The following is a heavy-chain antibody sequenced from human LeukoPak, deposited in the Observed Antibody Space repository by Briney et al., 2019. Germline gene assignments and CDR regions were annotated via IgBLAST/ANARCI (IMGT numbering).Heavy chain of an antibody. V-gene: IGHV4-39*01. CDR3: ARCLRQYDILTGYSTPYYYYYYMDV. CDR2: IYYSGST. D-gene: IGHD3-9*01. J-gene: IGHJ6*03. CDR1: GVSISSSNSY. Sequence: PSETLSLTCTVSGVSISSSNSYCGWIRQPPGKGLEWIGSIYYSGSTYYNPSLKSRVTISVDTSKNQFSLKLSSVTAADTAVYYCARCLRQYDILTGYSTPYYYYYYMDVWGKGTTVTISS.